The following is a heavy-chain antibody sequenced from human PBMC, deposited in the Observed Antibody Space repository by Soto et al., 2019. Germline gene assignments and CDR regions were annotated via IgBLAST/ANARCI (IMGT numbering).Heavy chain of an antibody. V-gene: IGHV3-23*01. CDR2: ISGSGGST. CDR1: GFTFSTYA. D-gene: IGHD6-6*01. CDR3: AKNWDTTSSSSSH. Sequence: EVQLLESGGGLVQPGGSLRLSCAASGFTFSTYAMSWVRQAPGKGLEWVSAISGSGGSTYYADSVKGRFTISRDKSKXXXXXXXXXXXXXDXAVYYCAKNWDTTSSSSSHWGQGTLVTVSS. J-gene: IGHJ4*02.